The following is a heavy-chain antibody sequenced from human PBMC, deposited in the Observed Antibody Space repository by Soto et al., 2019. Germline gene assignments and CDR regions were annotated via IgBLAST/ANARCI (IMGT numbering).Heavy chain of an antibody. CDR3: ARGVRGYYYGSGSYGY. D-gene: IGHD3-10*01. J-gene: IGHJ4*02. CDR2: INHSGST. V-gene: IGHV4-34*01. Sequence: QVQLQQWGAGLLKPSETLSLTCAVYGGSFSGYYWSWVRQPPGKGLEWIGEINHSGSTNYNPSLKSRVTISVDTSKNQFSLKLGSVTAADTAVYYCARGVRGYYYGSGSYGYWGQGTLVTVSS. CDR1: GGSFSGYY.